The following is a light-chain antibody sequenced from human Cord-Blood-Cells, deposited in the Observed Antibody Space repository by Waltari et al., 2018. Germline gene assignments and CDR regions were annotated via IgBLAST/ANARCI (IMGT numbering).Light chain of an antibody. Sequence: DIVMTQPPDALAVALGEVTTIRCKSSRSCLYSSSNKNYLAWYQQKPGQPPKLLIYWASTLESGVPDRFSGSGSGTDFTLTISSLQPEDLAVYYCQQSYSSPPLTFGGGTKVEIK. CDR2: WAS. V-gene: IGKV4-1*01. CDR3: QQSYSSPPLT. J-gene: IGKJ4*01. CDR1: RSCLYSSSNKNY.